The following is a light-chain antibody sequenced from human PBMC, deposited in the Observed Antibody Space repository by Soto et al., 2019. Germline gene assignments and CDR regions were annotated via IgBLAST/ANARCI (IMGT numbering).Light chain of an antibody. J-gene: IGKJ1*01. Sequence: VLTQSPGILSLSPGERATLSCRASQSVTNSFLAWYQQKPGQAPRLLIYGASSRATGIPDRFSGSGSGRHFTRSINRLEPEDFGVYYCQQYGTSPLTFGRGTKVELK. V-gene: IGKV3-20*01. CDR3: QQYGTSPLT. CDR2: GAS. CDR1: QSVTNSF.